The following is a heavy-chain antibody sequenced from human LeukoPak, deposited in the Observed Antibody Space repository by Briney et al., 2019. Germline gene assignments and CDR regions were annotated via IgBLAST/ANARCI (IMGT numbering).Heavy chain of an antibody. Sequence: PGGSLRLSCAASGFTFSSYGMYWVRQAPGKGLEWVAFIRYDGSNKYYADSVKGRFTISRDNSKNTLYLQMNSLRAEDTAVYYCAKEVRYSGSYYATLGYFDYWGQGTLVTVSS. J-gene: IGHJ4*02. D-gene: IGHD1-26*01. CDR3: AKEVRYSGSYYATLGYFDY. V-gene: IGHV3-30*02. CDR2: IRYDGSNK. CDR1: GFTFSSYG.